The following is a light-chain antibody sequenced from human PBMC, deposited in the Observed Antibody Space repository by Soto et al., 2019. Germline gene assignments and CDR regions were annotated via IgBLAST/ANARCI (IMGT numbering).Light chain of an antibody. Sequence: EIVLAQSPGTLSLSPGERATLSCRASRSVGAYLAWYQQSPGLAPRLLVYGVSSRATGIPDRFSGSGSGTDFTLTISRLEPEDSAVYYCQQYVSIPLTFGGGTKVEVK. V-gene: IGKV3-20*01. CDR2: GVS. CDR3: QQYVSIPLT. J-gene: IGKJ4*01. CDR1: RSVGAY.